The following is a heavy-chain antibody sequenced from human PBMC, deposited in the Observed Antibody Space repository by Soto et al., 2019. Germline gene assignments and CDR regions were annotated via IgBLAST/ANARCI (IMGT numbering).Heavy chain of an antibody. J-gene: IGHJ3*02. Sequence: QVQLQQWGAGLLKPSETLSLTCAVYGGSFSGYYWSWIRQPPGKGLEWIGEINHSGSTNYNPSLKSRVTISVDTSKNQFSLKLSSVTAADTAVYYCARRGRYGSNSPFGIWGQGTMVTVSS. D-gene: IGHD4-17*01. CDR3: ARRGRYGSNSPFGI. CDR1: GGSFSGYY. V-gene: IGHV4-34*01. CDR2: INHSGST.